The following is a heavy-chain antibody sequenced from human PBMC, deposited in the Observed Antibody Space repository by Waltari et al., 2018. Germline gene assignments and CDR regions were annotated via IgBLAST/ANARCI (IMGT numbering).Heavy chain of an antibody. J-gene: IGHJ5*02. CDR1: GYTFTCYY. CDR2: INPNSGGT. Sequence: QVQLVQSGAEVKKPVASVKVSCTASGYTFTCYYMHCVRQSPGHRLQWMEWINPNSGGTNYAQKFQGRVTMTRDTSISTAYMELSRLRSDDTAVYYCARGEVVVVPAAHLLDPWGQGTLVTVSS. V-gene: IGHV1-2*02. CDR3: ARGEVVVVPAAHLLDP. D-gene: IGHD2-2*01.